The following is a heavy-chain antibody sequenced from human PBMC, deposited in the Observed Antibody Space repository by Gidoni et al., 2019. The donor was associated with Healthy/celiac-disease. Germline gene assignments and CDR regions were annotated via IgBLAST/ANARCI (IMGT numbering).Heavy chain of an antibody. CDR3: AKGANSGSYWGFDY. Sequence: EVQLLESGGGLVQPGGSLRLSCSASGFTFSSYAISWVRQAPGKGLDWVSASSGSGGSTYYADYVKGRLTISRDNSKNTLYLQMNSLRAEDTAVYYCAKGANSGSYWGFDYWGQGTLVTVSS. CDR2: SSGSGGST. D-gene: IGHD1-26*01. J-gene: IGHJ4*02. CDR1: GFTFSSYA. V-gene: IGHV3-23*01.